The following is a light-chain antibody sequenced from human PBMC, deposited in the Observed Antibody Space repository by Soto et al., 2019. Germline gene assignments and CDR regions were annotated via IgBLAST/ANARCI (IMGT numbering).Light chain of an antibody. V-gene: IGLV2-8*01. Sequence: QSALTQPPSASGFPGQSVTISCTGTSSDVGYYDYVSWYQQHPGKAPKLLIYEVTKRPSGVPDRVSASKSGNTASLTVSGLRAEDEADYYCSSYAGSNNFVFGSGTKVTVL. CDR3: SSYAGSNNFV. CDR2: EVT. J-gene: IGLJ1*01. CDR1: SSDVGYYDY.